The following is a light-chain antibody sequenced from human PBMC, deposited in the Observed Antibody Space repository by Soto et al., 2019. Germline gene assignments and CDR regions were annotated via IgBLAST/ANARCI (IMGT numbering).Light chain of an antibody. CDR3: QKYNRAPWT. J-gene: IGKJ1*01. CDR1: QGISNY. CDR2: AAS. Sequence: DIQMTQSPSSLSASVGDRVTITCRASQGISNYLAWYQQKPGKGPKFLIYAASTLQSGVPSRFSGSGSGTDFSLTVTSLQPEGVATYYCQKYNRAPWTFGQGTKVEIK. V-gene: IGKV1-27*01.